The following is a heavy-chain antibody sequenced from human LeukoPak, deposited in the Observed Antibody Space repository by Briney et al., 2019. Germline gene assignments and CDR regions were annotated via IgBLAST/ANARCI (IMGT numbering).Heavy chain of an antibody. Sequence: PGGSLRLSCAASGFTFSSYGMHCVRQAPGKGLEWVAVISYDGSNKYYADSVKGRFTISRDNSKNTLNVQMNSLRAEDTAVYYCATLPGGGSPHSADYWGQGTLVTVSS. CDR2: ISYDGSNK. V-gene: IGHV3-30*03. CDR1: GFTFSSYG. J-gene: IGHJ4*02. CDR3: ATLPGGGSPHSADY. D-gene: IGHD1-26*01.